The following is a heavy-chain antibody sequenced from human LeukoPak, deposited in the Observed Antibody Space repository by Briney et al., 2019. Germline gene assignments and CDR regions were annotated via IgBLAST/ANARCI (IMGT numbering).Heavy chain of an antibody. D-gene: IGHD2-21*02. CDR1: GGSFSGYY. J-gene: IGHJ4*02. CDR2: INHSGST. Sequence: SETLSLTCAVYGGSFSGYYWSWIRQPPGKGLEWIGEINHSGSTNYNPSLKSRVTISVDTSKNQFSLKLSSVTAADTAVYYCAREAYCGGDCYSGFDYWGQGTLVTVSS. V-gene: IGHV4-34*01. CDR3: AREAYCGGDCYSGFDY.